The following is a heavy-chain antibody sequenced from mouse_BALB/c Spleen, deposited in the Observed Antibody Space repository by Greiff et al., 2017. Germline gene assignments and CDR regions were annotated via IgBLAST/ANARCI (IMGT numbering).Heavy chain of an antibody. V-gene: IGHV1-15*01. D-gene: IGHD1-1*01. CDR3: TSESYGRGFAY. CDR2: IDPETGGT. J-gene: IGHJ3*01. CDR1: GYTFTDYE. Sequence: QVHVKQSGAELVRPGASVTLSCKASGYTFTDYEMHSVKQTPVHGLEWIGAIDPETGGTAYNQKFKGKATLTADKSSSTAYMELRSLTSEDSAVYYCTSESYGRGFAYWGQGTLVTVSA.